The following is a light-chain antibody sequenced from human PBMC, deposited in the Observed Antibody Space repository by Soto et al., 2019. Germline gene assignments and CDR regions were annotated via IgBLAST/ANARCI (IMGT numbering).Light chain of an antibody. CDR1: QSVGIK. CDR2: SAS. J-gene: IGKJ5*01. CDR3: QQYTDWPMT. Sequence: EVLMTQSPATLSVSPGERATLSCRASQSVGIKLAWYQQKPGQAPRLLMYSASTRATGIAARFSGGGSGTDFTLTISSLQSEDFAVYYCQQYTDWPMTFGQGTRLEIK. V-gene: IGKV3-15*01.